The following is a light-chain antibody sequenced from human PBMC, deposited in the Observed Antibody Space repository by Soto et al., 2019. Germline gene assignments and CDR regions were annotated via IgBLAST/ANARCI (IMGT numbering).Light chain of an antibody. CDR2: AAS. J-gene: IGKJ1*01. Sequence: PMTQSPSSLSASVGDRVTITCRASLPITNYLAWYQQKPGKIPKLLIYAASTLQAGVPARFSGSGSGTDFTLTISSLEPEDVAAYHCQKYSGAPLTFGKGTKVDIK. CDR1: LPITNY. CDR3: QKYSGAPLT. V-gene: IGKV1-27*01.